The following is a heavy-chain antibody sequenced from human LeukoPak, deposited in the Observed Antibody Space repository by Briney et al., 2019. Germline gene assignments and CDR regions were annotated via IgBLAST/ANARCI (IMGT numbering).Heavy chain of an antibody. CDR2: ISYDGSNK. V-gene: IGHV3-30-3*01. D-gene: IGHD4-11*01. CDR3: AKGGHYSFFDY. J-gene: IGHJ4*02. Sequence: GGSLRLSCAASGFTFSSYAMHWVRQAPGKGLEWVAVISYDGSNKYYADSVKGRFTISRDNSKKTLYLQMNSLRAEDTGIYYCAKGGHYSFFDYWGQGTLVTVSS. CDR1: GFTFSSYA.